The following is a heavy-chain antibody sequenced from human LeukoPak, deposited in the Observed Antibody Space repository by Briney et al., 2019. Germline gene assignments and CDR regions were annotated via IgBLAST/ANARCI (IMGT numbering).Heavy chain of an antibody. V-gene: IGHV1-2*02. D-gene: IGHD6-19*01. CDR2: INPNSGGT. CDR1: GYTFTGYY. Sequence: ASVTVSCKASGYTFTGYYMHWVRQAPGQGLEWMGWINPNSGGTNYAQKFQGRVTMTRDTSISTAYMELSRLRSDDTAVYYCARDNIAVAGYNWFDPWGQGTLVTVSS. CDR3: ARDNIAVAGYNWFDP. J-gene: IGHJ5*02.